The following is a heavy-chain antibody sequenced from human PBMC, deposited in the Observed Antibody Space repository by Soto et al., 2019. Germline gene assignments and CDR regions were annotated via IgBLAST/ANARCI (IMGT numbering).Heavy chain of an antibody. J-gene: IGHJ6*03. CDR2: IKSKTDGGTT. CDR3: TTRGYQGYYYYMDV. V-gene: IGHV3-15*01. Sequence: PGGSLRLSCAAPGFTFSNAWMSWVRQAPGKGLEWVGRIKSKTDGGTTDYAAPVKGRFTISRDDSKNTLYLQMNSLKTEDTAVYYCTTRGYQGYYYYMDVWGKGTTVTVS. CDR1: GFTFSNAW. D-gene: IGHD2-2*01.